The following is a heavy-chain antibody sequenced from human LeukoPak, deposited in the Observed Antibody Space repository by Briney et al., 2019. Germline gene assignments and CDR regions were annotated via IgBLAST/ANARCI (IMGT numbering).Heavy chain of an antibody. J-gene: IGHJ4*02. CDR3: SRESGAFSPFGY. D-gene: IGHD1-26*01. CDR2: IYSSGNSGNT. CDR1: GGSISSYY. V-gene: IGHV4-4*07. Sequence: SETLSLTCTVSGGSISSYYWNWIRQPAGKQLEWIGRIYSSGNSGNTNYKSSLKSRVTMSLDTSKNQFSLKLSSVTAADTAVYYCSRESGAFSPFGYWGQGTLVTVSS.